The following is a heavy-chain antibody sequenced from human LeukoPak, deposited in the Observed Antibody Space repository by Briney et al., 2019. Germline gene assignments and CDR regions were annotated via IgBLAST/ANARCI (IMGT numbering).Heavy chain of an antibody. D-gene: IGHD3-10*01. Sequence: SETLSLTCAVYGGSFSGYYRSWIRQPPGKGLEWIGEINHSGSTNYNPSLKSRVTISVDTSKNQFSLKLSSVTAADTAVYYCARGPRFYGSGSYFDYWGQGTLVTVSS. V-gene: IGHV4-34*01. J-gene: IGHJ4*02. CDR3: ARGPRFYGSGSYFDY. CDR2: INHSGST. CDR1: GGSFSGYY.